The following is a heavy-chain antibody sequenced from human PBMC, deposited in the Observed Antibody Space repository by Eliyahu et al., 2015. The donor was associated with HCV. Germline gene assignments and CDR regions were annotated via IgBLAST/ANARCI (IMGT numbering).Heavy chain of an antibody. J-gene: IGHJ4*02. Sequence: QVQLQESGPGLVKPSETLSLTCTVSGYSISSGYYWGWIRQPPGKGLEWIGSIYHSGSPYYNPSLKSRVTISVDTSKNQFSLKLSSVTAADTAVYYCARDWNSDYWGQGTLVTVSS. CDR1: GYSISSGYY. CDR2: IYHSGSP. CDR3: ARDWNSDY. D-gene: IGHD3-3*01. V-gene: IGHV4-38-2*02.